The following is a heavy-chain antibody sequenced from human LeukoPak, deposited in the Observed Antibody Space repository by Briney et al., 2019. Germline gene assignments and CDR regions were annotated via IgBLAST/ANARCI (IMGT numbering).Heavy chain of an antibody. V-gene: IGHV3-30*02. CDR1: GLTFSGYD. Sequence: PGGSLRLSCRTSGLTFSGYDMHWVRQAPGKGLEWVSFIRYDGSREFYADSVKDRFTISRDNSEDMLYLEMSSLRLDDTAVYYCVGDFDYWGQGTLVTVSS. CDR3: VGDFDY. J-gene: IGHJ4*02. CDR2: IRYDGSRE. D-gene: IGHD3-10*01.